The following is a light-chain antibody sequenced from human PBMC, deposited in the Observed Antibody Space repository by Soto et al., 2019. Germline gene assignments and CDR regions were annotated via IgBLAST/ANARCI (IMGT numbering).Light chain of an antibody. Sequence: ILMTQSPATVSVSPGESATLSCRASQNIYYNVAWYQQRPGQAPRLLIYRASTRAPGVPARLSGSGSGTEFTLTISSLQPEDFTVYSCLQYHNLWAFGQGTKVEI. V-gene: IGKV3-15*01. CDR2: RAS. J-gene: IGKJ1*01. CDR1: QNIYYN. CDR3: LQYHNLWA.